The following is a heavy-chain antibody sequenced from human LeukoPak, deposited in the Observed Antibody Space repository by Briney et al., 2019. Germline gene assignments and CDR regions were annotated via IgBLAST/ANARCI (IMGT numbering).Heavy chain of an antibody. CDR2: IYPGDSDT. J-gene: IGHJ4*02. CDR3: ASSLGIYDSSGYRVFDY. D-gene: IGHD3-22*01. CDR1: GYSFTSYW. Sequence: GESLKISCKGSGYSFTSYWIGWVRQMPGKGLEWMGIIYPGDSDTRYSPSFQGQVTISADKSIITAYLQWSSLKASDTAMCYCASSLGIYDSSGYRVFDYWGQGTLVTVSS. V-gene: IGHV5-51*01.